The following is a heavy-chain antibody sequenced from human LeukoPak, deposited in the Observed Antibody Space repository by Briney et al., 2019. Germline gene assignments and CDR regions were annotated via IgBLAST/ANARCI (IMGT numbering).Heavy chain of an antibody. CDR3: ARTHCGGNCYLNDAFDI. CDR1: GYTFTDYY. J-gene: IGHJ3*02. CDR2: INPNSGTT. D-gene: IGHD2-21*01. V-gene: IGHV1-2*02. Sequence: ASVKVSCKASGYTFTDYYLHWVRQAPGQGLEWMGWINPNSGTTNYAQKFQGRVTMTRDTSISTAYMELSRLRPDDTAVHYCARTHCGGNCYLNDAFDIWGQGTVVTVFS.